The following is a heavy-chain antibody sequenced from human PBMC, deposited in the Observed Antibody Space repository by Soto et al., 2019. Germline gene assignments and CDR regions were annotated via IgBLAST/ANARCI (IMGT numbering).Heavy chain of an antibody. D-gene: IGHD5-12*01. CDR1: GITLSNYG. J-gene: IGHJ6*02. CDR2: ISSDGSNT. Sequence: GGSLRLSCAASGITLSNYGMHCVRQAPGKGLEWRAVISSDGSNTFYADSVKGRLTISTDNSKSTLYLQMDSLRTEDTAVYFCAASGLGYMTGAPHAYYGMEIWPQASTVTVSS. V-gene: IGHV3-30*03. CDR3: AASGLGYMTGAPHAYYGMEI.